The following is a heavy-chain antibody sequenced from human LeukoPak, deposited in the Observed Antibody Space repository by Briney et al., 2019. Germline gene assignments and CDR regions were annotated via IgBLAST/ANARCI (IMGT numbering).Heavy chain of an antibody. CDR2: LSGDGTIT. J-gene: IGHJ4*02. Sequence: GGSLRLSCVASGRNLGSYWMHWVRQAPGEGLVWVARLSGDGTITRYADSVKGRFTISRDNSKNTVYLQLNSLRVEDTAVYFCARDPLVEMATRDYWGLGTLVTVSS. CDR3: ARDPLVEMATRDY. D-gene: IGHD1-14*01. CDR1: GRNLGSYW. V-gene: IGHV3-74*01.